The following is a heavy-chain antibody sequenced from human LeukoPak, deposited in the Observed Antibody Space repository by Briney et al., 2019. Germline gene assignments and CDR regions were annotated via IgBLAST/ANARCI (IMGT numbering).Heavy chain of an antibody. V-gene: IGHV4-59*01. CDR3: ARSSGGYSYGAGTFDY. J-gene: IGHJ4*02. CDR1: GGPISSYY. Sequence: SSETLSLTCTVSGGPISSYYWSWIRQPPGKGLEWIGYIYYSGSTNYNPSLKSRVTISVDTSKNQFSLKLSSVTAADTAVYYCARSSGGYSYGAGTFDYWGQGTLVTVSS. CDR2: IYYSGST. D-gene: IGHD5-18*01.